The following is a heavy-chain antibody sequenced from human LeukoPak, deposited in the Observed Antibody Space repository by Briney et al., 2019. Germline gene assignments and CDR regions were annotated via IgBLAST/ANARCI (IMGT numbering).Heavy chain of an antibody. CDR1: GGSASSSDFN. CDR3: ARRQYGSGWYGDGEWFWFAP. J-gene: IGHJ5*02. CDR2: IYYSGTT. D-gene: IGHD6-19*01. Sequence: KPSETLSLTYTVSGGSASSSDFNWGWIRQPPGKGLEWIGTIYYSGTTYYNPSLGSRVAISVDTSKNQFSLDLNSVTAADTAVYYCARRQYGSGWYGDGEWFWFAPWGQGTLVIVSS. V-gene: IGHV4-39*01.